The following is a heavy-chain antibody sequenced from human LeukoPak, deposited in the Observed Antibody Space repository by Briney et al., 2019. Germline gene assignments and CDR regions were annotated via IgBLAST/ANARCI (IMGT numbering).Heavy chain of an antibody. V-gene: IGHV1-69*06. D-gene: IGHD3-3*01. CDR3: AVREGETYYDFWSVFDY. CDR1: GGTFSSYA. CDR2: IIPIFGTA. J-gene: IGHJ4*02. Sequence: SVKVSCKASGGTFSSYAISWVRQAPGQGLEWMGGIIPIFGTANYAQKFQGRVTITADKSTSTAYMELSSLRSEDTAVYYCAVREGETYYDFWSVFDYWGQGTLVTVSS.